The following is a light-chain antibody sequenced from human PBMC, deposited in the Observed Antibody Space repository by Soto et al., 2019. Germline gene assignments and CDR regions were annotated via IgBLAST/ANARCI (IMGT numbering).Light chain of an antibody. CDR1: SSDVGAYNL. V-gene: IGLV2-23*01. Sequence: QSVLTQPASVSGSPEQSITISCTGTSSDVGAYNLVSWYQQHPGKAPRLIIYEGSKRPSGISHRFSGSKSDNTASLTISGRRAEDEAHYHCCSYAGSRTFVFGGGTQLTVL. CDR3: CSYAGSRTFV. CDR2: EGS. J-gene: IGLJ2*01.